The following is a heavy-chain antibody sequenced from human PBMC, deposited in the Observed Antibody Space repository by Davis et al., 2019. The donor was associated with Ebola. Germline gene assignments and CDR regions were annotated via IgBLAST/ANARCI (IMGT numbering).Heavy chain of an antibody. D-gene: IGHD3-22*01. Sequence: SETLSLTCAVSGDSISSRNWWSWVRQFPGKGLEWIGEIYHSGSTNYNPSLKSRVTISLDKSKNQFSLKLTSVTAADTAVYYCARDYYDSNGYLYYFDHWGQGTLVTVS. CDR3: ARDYYDSNGYLYYFDH. V-gene: IGHV4-4*02. CDR2: IYHSGST. CDR1: GDSISSRNW. J-gene: IGHJ4*02.